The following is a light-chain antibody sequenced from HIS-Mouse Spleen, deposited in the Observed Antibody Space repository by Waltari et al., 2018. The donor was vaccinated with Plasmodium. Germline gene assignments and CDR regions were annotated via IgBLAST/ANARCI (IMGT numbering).Light chain of an antibody. V-gene: IGLV3-1*01. CDR1: KLGDKY. CDR3: QAWDSSTVV. CDR2: QDS. J-gene: IGLJ2*01. Sequence: SYELTQPPSVSVSPGQTASIPCSGDKLGDKYACWYQQKPGQSPVLVIYQDSKRPSGIPERFSGSSSGTMATLTISGAQAMDEADYYCQAWDSSTVVFGGGTKLTVL.